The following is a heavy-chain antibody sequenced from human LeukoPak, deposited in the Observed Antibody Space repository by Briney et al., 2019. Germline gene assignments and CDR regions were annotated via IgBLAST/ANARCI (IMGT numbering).Heavy chain of an antibody. CDR1: GFTFTTYW. V-gene: IGHV3-74*01. D-gene: IGHD3-10*01. J-gene: IGHJ4*02. Sequence: GGSLRLSCAASGFTFTTYWMHWVRQAPGKGLVWVSHINSDGSITSYADSVKGRFTISRDNAKNTLYLQMNSLRAEDTAVFYCARDKSAGADTGSSFYYWGQGALVTVSS. CDR3: ARDKSAGADTGSSFYY. CDR2: INSDGSIT.